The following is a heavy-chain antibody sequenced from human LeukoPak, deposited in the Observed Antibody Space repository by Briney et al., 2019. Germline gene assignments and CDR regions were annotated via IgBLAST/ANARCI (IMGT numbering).Heavy chain of an antibody. CDR2: INPNSGGT. CDR3: ARDDGSGYDYIAEYFQH. D-gene: IGHD5-12*01. CDR1: GYTFTGYY. V-gene: IGHV1-2*02. Sequence: GASVKASCKASGYTFTGYYMHWVRQAPGQGLEWMGWINPNSGGTNYAQKFQGRVTMTRDTSISTAYMELSRLRSDDTAVYYCARDDGSGYDYIAEYFQHWGQGTLVTVSS. J-gene: IGHJ1*01.